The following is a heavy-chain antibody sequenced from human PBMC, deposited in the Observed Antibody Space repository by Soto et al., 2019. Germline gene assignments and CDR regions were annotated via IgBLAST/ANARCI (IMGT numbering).Heavy chain of an antibody. CDR1: GGTFSSYT. V-gene: IGHV1-69*04. Sequence: SVKVSCKASGGTFSSYTISWVRQAPGQGLEWMGRIIPILGIANYAQKFQGRVTITADKSTSTAYMELSSLRSEDTAVYYCARDFSPNYYGSGSGYFDYWGQGTLVTV. J-gene: IGHJ4*02. D-gene: IGHD3-10*01. CDR3: ARDFSPNYYGSGSGYFDY. CDR2: IIPILGIA.